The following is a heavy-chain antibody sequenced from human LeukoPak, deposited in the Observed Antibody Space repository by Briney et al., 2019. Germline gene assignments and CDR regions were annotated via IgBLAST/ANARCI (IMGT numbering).Heavy chain of an antibody. Sequence: GGSLRLSCAASGFTFSDYYMSWIRQAPGKGLEWVSYISSSGSTIYYADSVKGRFTISRHNSKNTLYLQMNSLRAEDTAVYYCARDQVSAITFGGVIVQDAFDIWGQGTMVTVSS. D-gene: IGHD3-16*02. CDR2: ISSSGSTI. V-gene: IGHV3-11*01. J-gene: IGHJ3*02. CDR3: ARDQVSAITFGGVIVQDAFDI. CDR1: GFTFSDYY.